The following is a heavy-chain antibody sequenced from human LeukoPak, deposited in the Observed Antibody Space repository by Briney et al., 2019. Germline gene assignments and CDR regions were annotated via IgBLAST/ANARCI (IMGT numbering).Heavy chain of an antibody. D-gene: IGHD6-19*01. CDR3: ARDTDSSGWYYYYGMDV. V-gene: IGHV4-39*07. J-gene: IGHJ6*02. Sequence: SETLSLTCTVSGGSISSSSYYWGWIRQPPGNGLEWIGSIYYSGSTNYNPSLKSRVTISVDTSKNQFSLKLSSVTAADTAVYYCARDTDSSGWYYYYGMDVWGQGTTVTVSS. CDR1: GGSISSSSYY. CDR2: IYYSGST.